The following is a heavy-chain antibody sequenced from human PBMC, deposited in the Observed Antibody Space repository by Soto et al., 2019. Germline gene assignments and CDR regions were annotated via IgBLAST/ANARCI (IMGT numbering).Heavy chain of an antibody. D-gene: IGHD3-9*01. CDR3: ARTPPVLRYFDWYYFDY. CDR1: GGSISSSTYY. Sequence: QLQLQESGPGLVKPSETLSLTCSVSGGSISSSTYYWGWVRQPPGKGLEWIGSIYYSGTTYYSPSLKSRVTMSVDTSKNQFSLKLNSVTAADTAVYYCARTPPVLRYFDWYYFDYWGQGSLVTVSS. J-gene: IGHJ4*02. V-gene: IGHV4-39*01. CDR2: IYYSGTT.